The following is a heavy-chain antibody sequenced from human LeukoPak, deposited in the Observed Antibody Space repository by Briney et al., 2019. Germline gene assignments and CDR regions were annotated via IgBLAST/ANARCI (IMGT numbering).Heavy chain of an antibody. J-gene: IGHJ4*02. CDR1: GGSISPYY. CDR3: ARGGTYGSGRDQHTTLDY. D-gene: IGHD3-10*01. Sequence: SETLSLTCTVSGGSISPYYWSWIRQPAGKGLEWIGRVHASGSPNYNPSLKSRVIISVDKSKNRFSLNLNSVTAADTAVYYCARGGTYGSGRDQHTTLDYWGQGTLATVSS. CDR2: VHASGSP. V-gene: IGHV4-4*07.